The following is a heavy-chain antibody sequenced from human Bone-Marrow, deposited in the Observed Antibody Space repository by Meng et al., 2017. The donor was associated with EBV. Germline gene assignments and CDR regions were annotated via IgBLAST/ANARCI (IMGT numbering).Heavy chain of an antibody. CDR2: IDYSGST. D-gene: IGHD6-19*01. Sequence: QVALQESGPGLVKPSPTLSLTCAVSGGSISSGGYHWSWSRQPPGKGLEWIGYIDYSGSTYHNPSLKSRVTTSVDASNNQFSLKLSSVTAADTAVYYCATYEMGGAGKGYWGQGTLVTVSS. V-gene: IGHV4-30-4*01. CDR1: GGSISSGGYH. CDR3: ATYEMGGAGKGY. J-gene: IGHJ4*02.